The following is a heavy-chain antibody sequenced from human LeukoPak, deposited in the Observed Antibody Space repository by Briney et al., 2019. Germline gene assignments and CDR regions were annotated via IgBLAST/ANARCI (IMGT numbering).Heavy chain of an antibody. CDR3: AKVGGVIAAAVNFDY. D-gene: IGHD6-13*01. V-gene: IGHV3-23*01. CDR1: GFTFRSYA. Sequence: GGSLRLSCAASGFTFRSYAMSWVRQAPGKGLEWVSAISGSGGSTYYADSVKGRFTISRHNSKNTLYLQMNSLRAEDTAVYYCAKVGGVIAAAVNFDYWGQGTLVTVSS. J-gene: IGHJ4*02. CDR2: ISGSGGST.